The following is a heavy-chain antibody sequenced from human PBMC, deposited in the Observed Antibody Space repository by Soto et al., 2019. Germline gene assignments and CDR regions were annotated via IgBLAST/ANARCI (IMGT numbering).Heavy chain of an antibody. CDR1: GYTFTGYY. CDR2: INPSSGGT. D-gene: IGHD5-12*01. Sequence: ASVKVSCTASGYTFTGYYMHWVRQAPGQGLEWMGWINPSSGGTNYAQKFQGWVTMTRDTSISTAYMELSRLRSDDTAVYYCARSYSGYESFDYWGQGTLVTVSS. J-gene: IGHJ4*02. CDR3: ARSYSGYESFDY. V-gene: IGHV1-2*04.